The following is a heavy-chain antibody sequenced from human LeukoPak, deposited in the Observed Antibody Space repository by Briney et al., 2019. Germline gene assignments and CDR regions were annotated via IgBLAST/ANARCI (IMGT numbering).Heavy chain of an antibody. CDR3: ARQSRYSDSSGYFSDDY. CDR2: IHHSGST. V-gene: IGHV4-59*08. D-gene: IGHD3-22*01. Sequence: SETLSLTCTVSGGSIITYYWSWIRQPPGKGLEWIGYIHHSGSTTYNPSLKSRVTMSIDMSKNQFSLKLTSVTAADTAVYYCARQSRYSDSSGYFSDDYWGQGTLVTVSS. CDR1: GGSIITYY. J-gene: IGHJ4*02.